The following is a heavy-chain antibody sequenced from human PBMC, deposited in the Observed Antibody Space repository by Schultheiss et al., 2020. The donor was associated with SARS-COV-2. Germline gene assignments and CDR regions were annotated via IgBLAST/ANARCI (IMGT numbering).Heavy chain of an antibody. CDR3: ARPYSSSWYGDYGMDV. CDR1: GGSISSSSYY. V-gene: IGHV4-61*05. CDR2: IYYSGST. Sequence: SETLSLTCTVSGGSISSSSYYWGWIRQPPGKGLEWIWYIYYSGSTNYNPSLKSRVTISVDTSKNQFSLKLSSVTAADTAVYYCARPYSSSWYGDYGMDVWGQGTTVTVSS. D-gene: IGHD6-13*01. J-gene: IGHJ6*02.